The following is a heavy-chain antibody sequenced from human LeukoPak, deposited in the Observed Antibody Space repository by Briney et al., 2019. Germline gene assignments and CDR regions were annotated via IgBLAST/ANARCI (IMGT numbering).Heavy chain of an antibody. CDR1: GFTFSNAW. J-gene: IGHJ1*01. D-gene: IGHD1-26*01. CDR3: TTGYYADYFQH. CDR2: IKSNTDGGTT. V-gene: IGHV3-15*01. Sequence: GGSLRLSCAASGFTFSNAWMTWVRQAPGKGLEWVGRIKSNTDGGTTDYAAPVKGRFTISRDDSENTLYLQMNSLRTEDAAVYYCTTGYYADYFQHWGQGTLVTVSS.